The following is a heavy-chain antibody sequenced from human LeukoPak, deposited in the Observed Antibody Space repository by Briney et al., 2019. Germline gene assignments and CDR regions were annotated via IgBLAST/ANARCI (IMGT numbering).Heavy chain of an antibody. CDR2: IRSSSSYI. D-gene: IGHD4-17*01. Sequence: PGGSLRLSCAASGFTYSSYSMNWVRQAPGKGLEWVSSIRSSSSYIYYADSVKGRFTISRDNAKNSLNLQMNSLRAEDTAVYYCARDSKGDYGDHGEDYWGQGTLVTVSS. CDR3: ARDSKGDYGDHGEDY. J-gene: IGHJ4*02. CDR1: GFTYSSYS. V-gene: IGHV3-21*01.